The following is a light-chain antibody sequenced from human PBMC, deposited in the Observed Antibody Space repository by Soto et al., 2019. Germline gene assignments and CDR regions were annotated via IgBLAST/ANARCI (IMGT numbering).Light chain of an antibody. J-gene: IGKJ4*01. Sequence: EIVLTQSASTLSWSPGERATLSCGASQSVSNYLAWYQQKPGQAPRLLVYDASNRATGIPARFSGSGSSKDFTLNISSLEPEDFAVYFCQHRAGWPPALTFGGGTKVDIK. CDR1: QSVSNY. CDR3: QHRAGWPPALT. CDR2: DAS. V-gene: IGKV3-11*01.